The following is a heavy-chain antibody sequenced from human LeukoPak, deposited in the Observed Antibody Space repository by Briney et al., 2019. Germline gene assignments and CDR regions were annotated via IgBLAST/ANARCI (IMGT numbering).Heavy chain of an antibody. Sequence: SETLSLTCTVSGGSISSYYWSWIRQPPGKGLEWSGYIYYSGSTNYNPSLKSRVTISVDTSKNQFSLKLSSVTAADTAVYYCARDRERYYGSGSFDYWGQGTLVTVSS. CDR3: ARDRERYYGSGSFDY. V-gene: IGHV4-59*01. J-gene: IGHJ4*02. CDR1: GGSISSYY. CDR2: IYYSGST. D-gene: IGHD3-10*01.